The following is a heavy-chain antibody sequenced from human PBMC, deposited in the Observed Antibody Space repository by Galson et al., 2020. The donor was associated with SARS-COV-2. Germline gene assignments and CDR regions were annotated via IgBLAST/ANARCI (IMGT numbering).Heavy chain of an antibody. V-gene: IGHV3-49*03. CDR1: GFTFGDYA. Sequence: GGSLRLSCTASGFTFGDYAMNWFRQAPGKGLEWVGFIRSKAYGGTTEYAASVKGRFTISRDDSKSIAYLQMNSLKTEDTAVYYCTRTGGDYGAGDFGGQGTLVTVSS. D-gene: IGHD4-17*01. J-gene: IGHJ4*02. CDR2: IRSKAYGGTT. CDR3: TRTGGDYGAGDF.